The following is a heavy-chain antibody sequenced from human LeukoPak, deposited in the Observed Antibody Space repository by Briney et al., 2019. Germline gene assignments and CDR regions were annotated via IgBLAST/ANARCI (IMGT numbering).Heavy chain of an antibody. Sequence: PGGSLRLSCAASGFTFSSYAMSWVRQAPGKGLEWVSAISGSGGSTYYADSVKGRFTISRDNSKNTLYLQMNSLRAEDTAVYYCAKALGGDYCDSSWDYYGMDVWGQGTTVTVSS. D-gene: IGHD3-22*01. CDR2: ISGSGGST. CDR1: GFTFSSYA. J-gene: IGHJ6*02. V-gene: IGHV3-23*01. CDR3: AKALGGDYCDSSWDYYGMDV.